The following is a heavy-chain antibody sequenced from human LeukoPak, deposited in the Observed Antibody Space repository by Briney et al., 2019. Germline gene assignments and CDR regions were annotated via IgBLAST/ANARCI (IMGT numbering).Heavy chain of an antibody. CDR3: ARAYSSSWYQYYYGMDV. J-gene: IGHJ6*02. Sequence: ASVKVSCKASGYTFTSYDINWVRQATGQGLEWMGWMNPNSGNTGYAQKFQGRVTMTRNTSISTAYMELSSLRSEDTAVYYCARAYSSSWYQYYYGMDVWGQGTTVTVSS. CDR1: GYTFTSYD. V-gene: IGHV1-8*01. D-gene: IGHD6-13*01. CDR2: MNPNSGNT.